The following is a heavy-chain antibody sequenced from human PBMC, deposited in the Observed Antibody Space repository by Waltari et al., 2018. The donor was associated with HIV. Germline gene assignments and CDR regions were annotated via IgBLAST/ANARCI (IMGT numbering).Heavy chain of an antibody. Sequence: EVQLVQSGAEVKKPGESLRISCQGSGYSFTNFWINWVRQLPGRGLEWLGRIDPTDSYTNYSPSFQGHFNISVDRSLKTAYLQWGSLKASDTAIYSCARLHTYCQDGSCFHYYYGMDVWGQGTTVTISS. J-gene: IGHJ6*02. CDR2: IDPTDSYT. D-gene: IGHD3-10*01. V-gene: IGHV5-10-1*01. CDR3: ARLHTYCQDGSCFHYYYGMDV. CDR1: GYSFTNFW.